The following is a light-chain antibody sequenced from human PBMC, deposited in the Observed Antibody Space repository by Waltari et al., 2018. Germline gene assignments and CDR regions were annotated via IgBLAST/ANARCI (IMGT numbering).Light chain of an antibody. V-gene: IGKV3-20*01. CDR1: QDVTARS. J-gene: IGKJ4*01. CDR3: QQYGSSPT. Sequence: ENVLTQSPGTLSLSPGERVTLSCRASQDVTARSIAWYQQRPGLAPRLLIYGALHRASGIPDRFSGSGSGTDFTLTISRVEPEDFAVYYCQQYGSSPTFGGGTKVEIK. CDR2: GAL.